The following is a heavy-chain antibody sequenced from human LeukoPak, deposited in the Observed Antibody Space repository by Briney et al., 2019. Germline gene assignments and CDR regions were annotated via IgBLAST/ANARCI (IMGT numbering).Heavy chain of an antibody. CDR3: ARTQVGATTGRFDY. V-gene: IGHV3-20*04. CDR1: GFTFDDYG. Sequence: GGSLRLSCAASGFTFDDYGMSWVRQAPGKGLEWVSGINWNGGSTGYADSVKGRFTISRDNAKSSLYLQMNSLRAEDTALYYCARTQVGATTGRFDYWGQGTLVTVSS. J-gene: IGHJ4*02. D-gene: IGHD1-26*01. CDR2: INWNGGST.